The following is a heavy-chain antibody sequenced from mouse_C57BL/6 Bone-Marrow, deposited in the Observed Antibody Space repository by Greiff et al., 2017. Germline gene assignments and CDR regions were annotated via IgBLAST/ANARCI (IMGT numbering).Heavy chain of an antibody. CDR2: IDPSDSYT. J-gene: IGHJ2*01. V-gene: IGHV1-59*01. CDR3: AREVYYFDY. CDR1: GYTFTSYW. Sequence: QVQLQQPGAELVRPGTSVKLSCKASGYTFTSYWMHWVKQRPGQGLEWIGVIDPSDSYTNYNQKFKGKATLTVDTSSSTAYMRLSSLTSEDSAVYYCAREVYYFDYWGQGTTLTVSS.